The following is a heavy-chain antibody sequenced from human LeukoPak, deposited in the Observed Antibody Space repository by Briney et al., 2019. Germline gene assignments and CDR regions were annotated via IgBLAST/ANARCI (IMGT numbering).Heavy chain of an antibody. J-gene: IGHJ6*03. Sequence: SETLSLTCTVSGDSISSDDYYWSWIRQPAGKGLEWIGRFSASGNSNYNPSLKSRLTISVDRSKNQFSLKLSSVTAADTAVYYCARHRYYYRSGSYYGAPYYMDVWGKGTTVTISS. CDR1: GDSISSDDYY. V-gene: IGHV4-61*02. CDR3: ARHRYYYRSGSYYGAPYYMDV. CDR2: FSASGNS. D-gene: IGHD3-10*01.